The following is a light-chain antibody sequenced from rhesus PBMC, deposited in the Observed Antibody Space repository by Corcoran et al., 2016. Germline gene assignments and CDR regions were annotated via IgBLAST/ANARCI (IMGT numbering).Light chain of an antibody. CDR1: QGISTY. V-gene: IGKV1-43*02. CDR3: LQYNSDPLT. CDR2: GAF. Sequence: DIQMTQSPSSLSASVGDRVTITCRASQGISTYLNWYQQKPGKAPKRMIYGAFSLESGVPSRFSGSGSGTDVTLTISSLQPEDFATYYCLQYNSDPLTFGGGTKVEIK. J-gene: IGKJ4*01.